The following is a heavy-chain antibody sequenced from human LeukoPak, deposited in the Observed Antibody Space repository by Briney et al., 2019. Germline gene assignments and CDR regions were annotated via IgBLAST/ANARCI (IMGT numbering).Heavy chain of an antibody. D-gene: IGHD1-26*01. J-gene: IGHJ4*02. CDR1: GGSISSYY. CDR3: AREGISGGYPTPPYYFDY. V-gene: IGHV4-4*07. Sequence: SETLSLTCTVSGGSISSYYWSWIRQSAGKGLEWIGRIYTSGSTNYNPSLKSRVTMSVDTSKNQFSLKLSSVTAADTAVYYCAREGISGGYPTPPYYFDYWGQGTLVTVSS. CDR2: IYTSGST.